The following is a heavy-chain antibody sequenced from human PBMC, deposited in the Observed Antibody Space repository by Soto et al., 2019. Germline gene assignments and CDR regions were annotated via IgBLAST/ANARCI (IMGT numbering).Heavy chain of an antibody. Sequence: VKVSCKASGGTFSSYAISWVRQAPGQGLEWMGGIIPICGTASYAQKFQGRVTITGNASIRTAYMELSSLRSEDTAVYYCARALSGGRGWFDPWGQGTLVTVSS. CDR1: GGTFSSYA. CDR2: IIPICGTA. D-gene: IGHD2-15*01. V-gene: IGHV1-69*13. J-gene: IGHJ5*02. CDR3: ARALSGGRGWFDP.